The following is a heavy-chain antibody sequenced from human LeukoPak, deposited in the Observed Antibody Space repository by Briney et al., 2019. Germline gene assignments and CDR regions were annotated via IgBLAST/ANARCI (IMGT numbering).Heavy chain of an antibody. CDR2: IKEDESEK. J-gene: IGHJ6*02. V-gene: IGHV3-7*01. CDR1: GFTFSSYW. D-gene: IGHD4-23*01. Sequence: GSLRLSCAASGFTFSSYWMSWVRQAPGKGLEWVANIKEDESEKYYRDSVKGRFTISRDNAKNSLYLQMNGLRAEDMAVYYCARVRVITPTYGMDVWGQGTTVTVSS. CDR3: ARVRVITPTYGMDV.